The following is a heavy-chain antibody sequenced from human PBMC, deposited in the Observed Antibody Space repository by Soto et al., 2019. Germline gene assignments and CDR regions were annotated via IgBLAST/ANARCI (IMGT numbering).Heavy chain of an antibody. CDR2: IYTSGST. CDR1: GGSISSYY. Sequence: QVQLQESGPGLVKPSETLSLTCTVSGGSISSYYWSWIRQPAGKGLEWIGRIYTSGSTNYNPSLKRRVTMSVDPSKNQFSLKLSSVTAADTAVYYCARWVVTATRPNAFDIWGQGTMVTVSS. V-gene: IGHV4-4*07. J-gene: IGHJ3*02. D-gene: IGHD2-21*02. CDR3: ARWVVTATRPNAFDI.